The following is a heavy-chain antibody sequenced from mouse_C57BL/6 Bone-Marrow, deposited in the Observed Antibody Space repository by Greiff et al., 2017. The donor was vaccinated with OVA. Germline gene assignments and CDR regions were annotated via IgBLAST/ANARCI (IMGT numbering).Heavy chain of an antibody. Sequence: EVKLVESGGGLVQPGGSLSLSCAASGFTFTDYYMSWVRQPPGKALEWLGFIRNKANGYTTEYSASVKGRFTISRDNSQSILYLQMNALRAEDSATYYCARWCNYFGYWGQGTTLTVSS. J-gene: IGHJ2*01. CDR3: ARWCNYFGY. CDR1: GFTFTDYY. CDR2: IRNKANGYTT. V-gene: IGHV7-3*01.